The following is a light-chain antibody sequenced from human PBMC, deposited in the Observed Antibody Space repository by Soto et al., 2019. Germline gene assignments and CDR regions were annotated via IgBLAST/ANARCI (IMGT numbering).Light chain of an antibody. V-gene: IGKV2-28*01. J-gene: IGKJ1*01. CDR2: LGS. CDR3: MQALRAPPT. CDR1: RSPLGGNGNNY. Sequence: DIVMTQSPPSLPVTPGEPASSSCRLSRSPLGGNGNNYLDWYLQKPGRSPQLLIYLGSNRASGVPDRFSGSGSGTDFTLEISRVEAEDVGIYHCMQALRAPPTFGQGTKVEI.